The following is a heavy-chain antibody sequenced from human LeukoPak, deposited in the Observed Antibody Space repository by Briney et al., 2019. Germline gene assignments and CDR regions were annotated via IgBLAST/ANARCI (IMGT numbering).Heavy chain of an antibody. D-gene: IGHD3-3*01. CDR2: ISGSGGST. CDR1: GFTFSSYA. J-gene: IGHJ6*02. CDR3: AKNRRRYDFWSGYRDYYYGMDV. V-gene: IGHV3-23*01. Sequence: PGGSLRLSCAASGFTFSSYAMSWVRQAPGKGLDWVSAISGSGGSTYYADSVKGRFTISRDNSKNTLYLQMNSLRAEDTAVYYCAKNRRRYDFWSGYRDYYYGMDVWGQGTTVTVSS.